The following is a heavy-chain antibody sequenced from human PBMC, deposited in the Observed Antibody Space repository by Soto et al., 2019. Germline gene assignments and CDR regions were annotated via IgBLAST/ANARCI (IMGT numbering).Heavy chain of an antibody. CDR3: ARGGGPTVTKYYYGMDV. Sequence: PSETLSLTCTVSGGSISSYYWSWIRQPPGKGLEWIGYIYYSGSTNYNPSLKSRVTISVDTSKNQFSLKLSSVTAADTAVYYCARGGGPTVTKYYYGMDVWGQGTTVTVSS. V-gene: IGHV4-59*01. CDR1: GGSISSYY. CDR2: IYYSGST. D-gene: IGHD4-4*01. J-gene: IGHJ6*02.